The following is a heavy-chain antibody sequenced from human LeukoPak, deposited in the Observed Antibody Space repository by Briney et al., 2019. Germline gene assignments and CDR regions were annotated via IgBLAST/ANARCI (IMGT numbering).Heavy chain of an antibody. CDR2: IYHSGST. D-gene: IGHD6-13*01. J-gene: IGHJ4*02. CDR3: ARERAAAGYSDY. V-gene: IGHV4-38-2*02. Sequence: PSETLSLTCTVSGYSISSGYYWGWIRQPPGKGLEWIGSIYHSGSTYYNPSLKSRVTISVDTSKNQFSLKPSSVTAADTAVYYCARERAAAGYSDYWGQGTLVTVSS. CDR1: GYSISSGYY.